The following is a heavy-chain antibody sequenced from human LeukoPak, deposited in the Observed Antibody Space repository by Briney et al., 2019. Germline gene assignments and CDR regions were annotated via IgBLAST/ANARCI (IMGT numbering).Heavy chain of an antibody. D-gene: IGHD3-10*01. V-gene: IGHV5-51*01. CDR2: IYPGDSDT. CDR3: ASLGSGSYYPFDAFDI. J-gene: IGHJ3*02. Sequence: GESLKISCEGSGYNFANSWIAWVRQVPGKGLECMGIIYPGDSDTRYSPSFQGQVAISADKSISTAYLQWSSLKASDTAMYYCASLGSGSYYPFDAFDIWGQGTMVTVSS. CDR1: GYNFANSW.